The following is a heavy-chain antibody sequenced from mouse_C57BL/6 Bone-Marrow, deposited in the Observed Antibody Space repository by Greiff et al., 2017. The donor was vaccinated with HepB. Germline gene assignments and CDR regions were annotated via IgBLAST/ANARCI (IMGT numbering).Heavy chain of an antibody. V-gene: IGHV5-15*04. D-gene: IGHD4-1*01. CDR3: ARLSNWEAWFAY. CDR1: GFTFSDYG. J-gene: IGHJ3*01. CDR2: ISNLAYSI. Sequence: EVKVEESGGGLVQPGGSLKLSCAASGFTFSDYGMAWVRQAPRKGPEWVAFISNLAYSIYYADTVTGRFTISRENAKNTLYLEMSSLRSEDTAMYYCARLSNWEAWFAYWGQGTLVTVSA.